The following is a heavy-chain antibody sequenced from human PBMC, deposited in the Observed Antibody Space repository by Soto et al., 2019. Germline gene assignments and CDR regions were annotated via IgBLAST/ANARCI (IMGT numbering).Heavy chain of an antibody. CDR1: GGSISSGDYY. Sequence: ASETLSLTCTVSGGSISSGDYYWSWIRQPPGKGLEWIGYIYYSGSTYYNPSLKSRVTISVDTSKNQFSLKLSSVTAADTAVYYCARGTRTGIAVAALDPWGQGTLVTVSS. CDR2: IYYSGST. J-gene: IGHJ5*02. D-gene: IGHD6-19*01. V-gene: IGHV4-30-4*01. CDR3: ARGTRTGIAVAALDP.